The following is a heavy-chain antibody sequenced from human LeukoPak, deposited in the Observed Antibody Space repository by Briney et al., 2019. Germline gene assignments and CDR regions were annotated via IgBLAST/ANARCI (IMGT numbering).Heavy chain of an antibody. J-gene: IGHJ5*02. CDR1: GYTFTSYG. CDR3: ARDSPKHIVVVTAIRRYNWFDP. CDR2: ISAYNGNT. V-gene: IGHV1-18*01. Sequence: ASVKVSCKASGYTFTSYGISWVRQAPGQGLEWMGWISAYNGNTNYAQKLQGRVTMTTDTSTGTAYMELRSLRSYDTAVYYCARDSPKHIVVVTAIRRYNWFDPWGQGTLVTVSS. D-gene: IGHD2-21*02.